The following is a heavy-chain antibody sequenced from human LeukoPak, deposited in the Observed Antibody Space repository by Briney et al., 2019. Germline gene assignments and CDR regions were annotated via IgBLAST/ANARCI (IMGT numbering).Heavy chain of an antibody. CDR2: INPNSGGT. CDR3: ARAVRGVMYWFDP. D-gene: IGHD3-10*01. J-gene: IGHJ5*02. V-gene: IGHV1-2*02. Sequence: ASVKVSCKASGYTFTGYYMHWVRQAPGQGLEWMGWINPNSGGTNYAQKFQGRVTMTRDTSISTAYMELSRLRSDDTAVYYCARAVRGVMYWFDPWGQGTLVTVSS. CDR1: GYTFTGYY.